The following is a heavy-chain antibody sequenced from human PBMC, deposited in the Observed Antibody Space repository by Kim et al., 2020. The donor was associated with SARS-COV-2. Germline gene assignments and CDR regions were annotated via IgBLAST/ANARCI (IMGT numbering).Heavy chain of an antibody. CDR2: IKQDGSEK. CDR1: GFTFSSYW. CDR3: ARDGPLLRLGAEVDWFDP. J-gene: IGHJ5*02. D-gene: IGHD3-16*01. V-gene: IGHV3-7*01. Sequence: GGSLRLSCAASGFTFSSYWMSWVRQAPGKGLEWVANIKQDGSEKYYVDSVKGRFTISRDNAKNSLYLQMNSLRAEDTAVYYCARDGPLLRLGAEVDWFDPWGQGTLVTVSS.